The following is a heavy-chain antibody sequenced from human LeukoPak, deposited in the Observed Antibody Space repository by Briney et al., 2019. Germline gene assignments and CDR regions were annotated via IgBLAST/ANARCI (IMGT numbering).Heavy chain of an antibody. CDR2: IKQDGSEK. V-gene: IGHV3-7*01. J-gene: IGHJ6*02. Sequence: PGGSLRLSCAASGFTFSSYWMSWVRQAPGKGLEWVANIKQDGSEKYYVDSVEGRFTISRDNAKNSLYLQMNSLRAEDTAVYYCARDQYSYGPDYYGMDVWGQGTTVTVSS. CDR1: GFTFSSYW. D-gene: IGHD5-18*01. CDR3: ARDQYSYGPDYYGMDV.